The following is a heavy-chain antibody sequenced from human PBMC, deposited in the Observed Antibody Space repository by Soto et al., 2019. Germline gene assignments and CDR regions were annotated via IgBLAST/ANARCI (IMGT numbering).Heavy chain of an antibody. CDR3: ARDRPTGSTTFDY. CDR1: GGTFSSYA. D-gene: IGHD6-6*01. V-gene: IGHV1-69*05. CDR2: IIPIFGTA. J-gene: IGHJ4*02. Sequence: GASVKVSCKASGGTFSSYAISWVRQAPGQGLEWMGGIIPIFGTANYAQKFQGRVTITRDKSASTAYMELSSLRSEDTAVYYCARDRPTGSTTFDYWGQGTLVTVPQ.